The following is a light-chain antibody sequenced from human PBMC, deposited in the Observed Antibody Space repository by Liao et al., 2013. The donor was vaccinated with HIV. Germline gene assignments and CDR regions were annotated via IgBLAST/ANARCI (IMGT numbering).Light chain of an antibody. V-gene: IGLV3-1*01. J-gene: IGLJ2*01. Sequence: SYELTQPPSVSVSPGQTASITCTGHALGDQHVSWYQQKAGQSPMLVIFQDTKRPSGIPERFSGSKSGNTATLTISGTQAMDEADYYCQAWDSSTGDVAFGGGTKLTVL. CDR2: QDT. CDR3: QAWDSSTGDVA. CDR1: ALGDQH.